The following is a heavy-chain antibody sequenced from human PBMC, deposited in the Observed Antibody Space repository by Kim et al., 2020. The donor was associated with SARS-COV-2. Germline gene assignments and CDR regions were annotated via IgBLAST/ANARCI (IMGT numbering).Heavy chain of an antibody. CDR3: ATSTGTAPGY. CDR2: NK. D-gene: IGHD4-17*01. J-gene: IGHJ4*02. Sequence: NKHKTNSLKSRFTTSTDNAKHTLYLQMNSLRAEDRAVYYCATSTGTAPGYWGQGTLVTVSS. V-gene: IGHV3-30*10.